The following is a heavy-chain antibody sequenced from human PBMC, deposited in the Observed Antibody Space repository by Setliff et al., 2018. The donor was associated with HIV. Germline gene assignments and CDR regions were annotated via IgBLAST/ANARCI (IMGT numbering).Heavy chain of an antibody. D-gene: IGHD3-3*01. CDR3: ARDRDSFGLYDY. V-gene: IGHV4-34*01. CDR2: INPGGTT. CDR1: GGSFSGYY. J-gene: IGHJ4*02. Sequence: SETLSLTCAVYGGSFSGYYWNWIRQPPGEGLEWIGEINPGGTTNYNPSLKRRVTISLDTSKNQFSLRVTSVTAADTALYYCARDRDSFGLYDYWGQGTRVTVSS.